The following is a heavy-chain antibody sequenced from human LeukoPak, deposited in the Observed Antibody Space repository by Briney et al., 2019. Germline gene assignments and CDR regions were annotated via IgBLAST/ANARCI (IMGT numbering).Heavy chain of an antibody. V-gene: IGHV4-39*01. Sequence: SETLSLTCTVSGGSISSSSYYWGWIRQPPGKGLEGIVSIYYSGSTYYNPSLKSRVTISVDTSKTQFSLKLSSVTAADTAVYYCARHLRLNGSGSYYKGKFDYWGQGTLVTVSS. CDR1: GGSISSSSYY. CDR3: ARHLRLNGSGSYYKGKFDY. D-gene: IGHD3-10*01. J-gene: IGHJ4*02. CDR2: IYYSGST.